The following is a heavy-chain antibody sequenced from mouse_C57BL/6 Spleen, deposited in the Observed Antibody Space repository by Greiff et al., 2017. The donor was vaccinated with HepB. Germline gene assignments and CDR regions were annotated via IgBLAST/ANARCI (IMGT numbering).Heavy chain of an antibody. CDR1: GYTFTSYW. CDR3: ASGTTAPGDY. CDR2: IDPSDSYT. V-gene: IGHV1-50*01. J-gene: IGHJ4*01. Sequence: VQLQQPGAELVKPGASVKLSCKASGYTFTSYWMQWVKQRPGQGLEWIGEIDPSDSYTNYNQKFKGKATLTVDTSSSTAYMQLSSLTSEDAAVYYCASGTTAPGDYWGQGTSVTVSS. D-gene: IGHD1-2*01.